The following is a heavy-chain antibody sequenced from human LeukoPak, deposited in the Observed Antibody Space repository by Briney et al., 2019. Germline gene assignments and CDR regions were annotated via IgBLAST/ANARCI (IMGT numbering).Heavy chain of an antibody. Sequence: GGSLRLSCAASGFTFSSYEMNWVRQAPGKGLEWVSYISSSSSTIYYADSVKGRFTISRDNAKNSLYLQMNSLRAEDTAVYYCAREYERGYSYGYDYWGQGTLVTVSS. D-gene: IGHD5-18*01. CDR1: GFTFSSYE. CDR2: ISSSSSTI. J-gene: IGHJ4*02. CDR3: AREYERGYSYGYDY. V-gene: IGHV3-48*01.